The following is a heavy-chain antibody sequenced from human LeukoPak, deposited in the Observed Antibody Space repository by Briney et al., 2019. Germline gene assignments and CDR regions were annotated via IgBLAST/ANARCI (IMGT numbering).Heavy chain of an antibody. Sequence: SETLSLTCAVYGGSFSGYYWSWIRQPPGKGLEWIGEIHHSGTTNYNPSLKSRVNILIDPSKKQFSLKLSSVSAADTAVYYCARSGTYQHSSSYDYWGQGTLVTVSS. V-gene: IGHV4-34*01. CDR3: ARSGTYQHSSSYDY. D-gene: IGHD6-13*01. J-gene: IGHJ4*02. CDR1: GGSFSGYY. CDR2: IHHSGTT.